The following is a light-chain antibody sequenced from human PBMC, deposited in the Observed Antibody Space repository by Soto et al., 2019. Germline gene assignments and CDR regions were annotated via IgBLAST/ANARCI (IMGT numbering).Light chain of an antibody. CDR1: HTIERW. V-gene: IGKV1-5*01. J-gene: IGKJ1*01. CDR2: DAS. Sequence: IPMTQSPSTLSASVGDRVTITCRASHTIERWMAWYQQKPGKAPSLLIFDASTLHSGVPSRFSGTGSGTAFTLTISSLQPDDFATYYCQRFAISTTFGQGTKVEVK. CDR3: QRFAISTT.